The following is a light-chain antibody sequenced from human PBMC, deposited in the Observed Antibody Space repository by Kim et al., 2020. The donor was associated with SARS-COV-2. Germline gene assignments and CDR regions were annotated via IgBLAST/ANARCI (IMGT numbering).Light chain of an antibody. CDR2: DVS. J-gene: IGLJ1*01. CDR3: CSFAHNTYV. CDR1: SSDVGDYDY. V-gene: IGLV2-11*01. Sequence: PGQSVTISCPGTSSDVGDYDYVSWYQQHPGKVPKLIIYDVSKRPSGVPDRFSGSKSGNTASLTISGLQAEDEADYYCCSFAHNTYVFGTGTKVTVL.